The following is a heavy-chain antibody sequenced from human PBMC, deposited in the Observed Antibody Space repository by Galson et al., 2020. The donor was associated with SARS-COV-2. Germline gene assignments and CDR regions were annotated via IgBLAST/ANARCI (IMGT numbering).Heavy chain of an antibody. V-gene: IGHV3-23*01. D-gene: IGHD4-17*01. CDR1: GFTFSRYA. J-gene: IGHJ4*02. CDR2: ISGGGGST. Sequence: GESLKISCAAYGFTFSRYAMAWVRQAPGKGLEWVSGISGGGGSTYYADSVKGRFTISRDISQNTVYLQMSSLRAEDTAVYYCAKDRGNDYGDQLDFWGQGTQVTVSS. CDR3: AKDRGNDYGDQLDF.